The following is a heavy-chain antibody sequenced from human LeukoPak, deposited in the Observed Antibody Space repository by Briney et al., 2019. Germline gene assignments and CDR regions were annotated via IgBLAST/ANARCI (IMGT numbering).Heavy chain of an antibody. Sequence: TGGSLRLSCAASGFSFSDYYMGWIRQAPGKGLEGLSYISGSATIIFYADSVKGRFTISRDNAKNSLDLQMTSLRAEDTAVYYCGRDFGLIGTKRSFDIWGQGTMVTASS. J-gene: IGHJ3*02. D-gene: IGHD1-7*01. CDR3: GRDFGLIGTKRSFDI. CDR2: ISGSATII. V-gene: IGHV3-11*01. CDR1: GFSFSDYY.